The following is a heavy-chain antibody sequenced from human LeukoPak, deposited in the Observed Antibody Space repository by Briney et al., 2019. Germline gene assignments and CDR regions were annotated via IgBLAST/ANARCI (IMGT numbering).Heavy chain of an antibody. V-gene: IGHV1-69*13. CDR1: GGTFSSYA. CDR3: ARLQSQGDIVATSA. CDR2: IIPIFGTA. J-gene: IGHJ5*02. Sequence: GASVKVSCKASGGTFSSYAISWVRQAPGQGLEWMGGIIPIFGTANYAQKFQGRVTITADESTSTAHMELSSLRSEDTAVYYCARLQSQGDIVATSAWGQGTLVTVSS. D-gene: IGHD5-12*01.